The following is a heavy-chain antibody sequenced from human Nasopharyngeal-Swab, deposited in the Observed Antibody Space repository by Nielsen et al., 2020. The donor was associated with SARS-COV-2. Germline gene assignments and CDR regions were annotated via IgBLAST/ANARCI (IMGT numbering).Heavy chain of an antibody. D-gene: IGHD1-20*01. CDR2: INSGCST. Sequence: GESLKISCAASGFTVSSNYMSWVRQAPGKGLEWVSVINSGCSTYYDDSVKGRFTISRDNSKNTLYLQMNSLRAEDTAVYYCARDLGYNWKYHYYYGMDVWGKGTTVTVSS. V-gene: IGHV3-53*01. CDR3: ARDLGYNWKYHYYYGMDV. CDR1: GFTVSSNY. J-gene: IGHJ6*04.